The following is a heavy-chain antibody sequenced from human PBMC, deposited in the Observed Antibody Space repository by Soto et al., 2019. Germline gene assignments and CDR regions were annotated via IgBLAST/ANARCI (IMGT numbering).Heavy chain of an antibody. V-gene: IGHV1-69*12. CDR2: IIPIFGTA. Sequence: QVQLVQSGAEVKKPGSSVKVSCKASGGTFSSYAISWVRQAPGQGLEWMGGIIPIFGTANYAQKFQGRVTSTADESTSTAYMELSSLRSEDTAVYYCARDIVLVPAATCWFDPWGQGTLVTVSS. CDR3: ARDIVLVPAATCWFDP. D-gene: IGHD2-2*01. J-gene: IGHJ5*02. CDR1: GGTFSSYA.